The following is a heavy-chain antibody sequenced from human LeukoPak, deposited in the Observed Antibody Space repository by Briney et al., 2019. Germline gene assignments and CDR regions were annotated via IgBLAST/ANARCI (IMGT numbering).Heavy chain of an antibody. CDR2: MNPNSGNT. V-gene: IGHV1-8*03. CDR3: ARGGTLLYYYGMDV. J-gene: IGHJ6*02. CDR1: GYTFTSYD. D-gene: IGHD2-15*01. Sequence: ASVKVSCKASGYTFTSYDINWVRQATGQGLEWMGWMNPNSGNTGYAQKLQGRVTITRNTSISTDYMELSSLRSEDTAVYYCARGGTLLYYYGMDVWGQGTTVTVSS.